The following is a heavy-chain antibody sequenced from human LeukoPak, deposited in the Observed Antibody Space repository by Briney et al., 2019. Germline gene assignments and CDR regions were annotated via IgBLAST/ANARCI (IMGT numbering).Heavy chain of an antibody. CDR2: INPSSGST. CDR3: ARPGSPAAGASDFHH. Sequence: ASVKVSCKASEYPFTSDYIHWVRQAPGQGLEWMGLINPSSGSTNCAQKFLGRVTMTRDTSTSTVHMDLSSLRSEDTAVYYCARPGSPAAGASDFHHWGQGTLVTVSS. D-gene: IGHD6-13*01. CDR1: EYPFTSDY. V-gene: IGHV1-46*01. J-gene: IGHJ1*01.